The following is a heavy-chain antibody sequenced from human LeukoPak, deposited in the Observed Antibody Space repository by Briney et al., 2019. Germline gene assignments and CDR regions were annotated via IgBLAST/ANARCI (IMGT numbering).Heavy chain of an antibody. V-gene: IGHV3-23*01. D-gene: IGHD6-13*01. CDR2: ISGSGGST. CDR3: AKSYEYSSSWYGYYYYGMDV. J-gene: IGHJ6*02. CDR1: GFTFSSYA. Sequence: GGSLRLTCAASGFTFSSYAMSWVRQAPGKGLEWVSAISGSGGSTYYADSVKGRFTISRDNSKNTLYLQMNSLRAEDTAVYYCAKSYEYSSSWYGYYYYGMDVWGQGTTVTVSS.